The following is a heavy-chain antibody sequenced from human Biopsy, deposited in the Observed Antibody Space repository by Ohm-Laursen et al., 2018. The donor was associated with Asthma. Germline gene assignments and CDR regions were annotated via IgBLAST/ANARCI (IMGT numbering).Heavy chain of an antibody. CDR1: GFTFRNFG. V-gene: IGHV3-30*03. CDR2: IFFDGSNK. D-gene: IGHD6-6*01. Sequence: SLRLSCAASGFTFRNFGMHWVRQAPGKGLEWVAGIFFDGSNKYYADSVKGRFTISRDNSKDTLYLQANSLRGDDTAVYYCARGKTWGRSYYFDYWGQGTLVTVSS. J-gene: IGHJ4*02. CDR3: ARGKTWGRSYYFDY.